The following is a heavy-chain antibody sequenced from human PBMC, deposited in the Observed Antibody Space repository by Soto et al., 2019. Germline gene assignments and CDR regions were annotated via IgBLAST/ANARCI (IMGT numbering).Heavy chain of an antibody. D-gene: IGHD3-22*01. CDR2: ISSSGSTI. J-gene: IGHJ4*02. CDR3: ASSRGSGYYPDY. Sequence: PGGSLRLSCAASGFTFISYEMNWGRQAPGKGLEWVSYISSSGSTIYYEDSVKGRFTISRDNAKKSLYLQMNSLRAEDTAVYYCASSRGSGYYPDYWGQGKLVTVS. CDR1: GFTFISYE. V-gene: IGHV3-48*03.